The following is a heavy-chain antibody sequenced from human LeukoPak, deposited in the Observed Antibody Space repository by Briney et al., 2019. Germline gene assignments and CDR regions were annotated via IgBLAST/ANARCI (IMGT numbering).Heavy chain of an antibody. CDR2: MNGNGDKV. V-gene: IGHV3-23*01. CDR1: GFTFSSYA. J-gene: IGHJ4*02. CDR3: AKRDYYDSDHYYPLFDY. D-gene: IGHD3-22*01. Sequence: PEGSLRLSCAASGFTFSSYAMAWVRQAPGKGLEWVSGMNGNGDKVYYADSVKGRFTISRDNSKNTLYLQMNSLRGEDTAVYYCAKRDYYDSDHYYPLFDYWGQGTLVTVSS.